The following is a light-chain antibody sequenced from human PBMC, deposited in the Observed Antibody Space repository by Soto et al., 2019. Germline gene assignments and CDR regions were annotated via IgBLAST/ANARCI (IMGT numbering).Light chain of an antibody. CDR2: GAS. J-gene: IGKJ1*01. Sequence: EVVMTQSPATLPVSAGGRVTLSCRASQSVGNNLAWYQQRPGQPPRLLIYGASTRDTGVPTRFSGSGSGTEFTLTITSLQSEDFAVYYCQQYNNWPLWTFGQGTKVDIK. V-gene: IGKV3D-15*01. CDR1: QSVGNN. CDR3: QQYNNWPLWT.